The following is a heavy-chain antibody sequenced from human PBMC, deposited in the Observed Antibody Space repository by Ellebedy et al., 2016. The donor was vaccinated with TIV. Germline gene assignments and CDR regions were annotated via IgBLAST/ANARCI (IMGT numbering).Heavy chain of an antibody. D-gene: IGHD3-16*01. CDR2: ISSSSSTI. V-gene: IGHV3-48*01. CDR1: GFTFSSYS. CDR3: ARDQDDYVWGSGGY. Sequence: LSLTCAASGFTFSSYSMNWVRQAPGKGLEWVSYISSSSSTIYYADSVKGRFTISRDNAKNSLYLQMNSLRAEDTAVYYCARDQDDYVWGSGGYWGQGTLVTVSS. J-gene: IGHJ4*02.